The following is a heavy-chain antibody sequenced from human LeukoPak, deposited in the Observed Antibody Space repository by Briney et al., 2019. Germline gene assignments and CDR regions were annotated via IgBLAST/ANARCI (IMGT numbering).Heavy chain of an antibody. Sequence: GGSLRLSCAASGFTFSDYYMSWIRQAPGKGLEWVSTVTSSGGNTYYADSVKGRFTNSRDNSKNTLYLQMNSLRAEDTAVYYCAKTMGAIDHDCWGQGTLVTVSS. V-gene: IGHV3-23*01. D-gene: IGHD1-26*01. J-gene: IGHJ4*02. CDR3: AKTMGAIDHDC. CDR1: GFTFSDYY. CDR2: VTSSGGNT.